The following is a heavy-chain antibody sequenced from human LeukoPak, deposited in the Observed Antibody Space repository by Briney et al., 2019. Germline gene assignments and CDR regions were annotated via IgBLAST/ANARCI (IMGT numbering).Heavy chain of an antibody. CDR3: ARWPHCQDF. Sequence: GGSLRLSWAADGFTLSAFYMSCVCQAPRDGLEWVAKINKDGVEEKYVDSVKGRFTISRDNSKNTLYLQLSSLRADDTAVYYCARWPHCQDFWGRGTRVTVSS. CDR2: INKDGVEE. V-gene: IGHV3-7*03. CDR1: GFTLSAFY. J-gene: IGHJ4*02.